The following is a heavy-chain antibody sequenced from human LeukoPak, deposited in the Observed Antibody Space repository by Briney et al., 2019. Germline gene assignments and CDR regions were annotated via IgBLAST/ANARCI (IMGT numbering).Heavy chain of an antibody. CDR1: GDSVSGNSAA. CDR2: TYYRSKWYN. D-gene: IGHD7-27*01. V-gene: IGHV6-1*01. J-gene: IGHJ2*01. CDR3: ARAGDYGFWNFDL. Sequence: SQTLSLTCAISGDSVSGNSAAWNWIRQSPSRGLEWLGRTYYRSKWYNDYAVPVKSRITINADTSKNQFSLQLNSVTPEDTALYFCARAGDYGFWNFDLWGRGTLVTVSS.